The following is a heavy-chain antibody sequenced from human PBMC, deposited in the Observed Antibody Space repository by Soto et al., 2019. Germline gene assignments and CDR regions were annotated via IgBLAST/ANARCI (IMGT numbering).Heavy chain of an antibody. CDR2: IGPESGAT. V-gene: IGHV1-2*02. CDR3: GRGRSGQIVVFY. CDR1: RYTFTGHY. Sequence: QVQLVQSGAEVKKPGASVKVSCKASRYTFTGHYIHWVRQTPEQGPEWMGEIGPESGATRYAQRFQGRVTMTRDMSITTVYMELNNLSPDDTAVYYCGRGRSGQIVVFYWGQGTPVTVSS. J-gene: IGHJ4*02. D-gene: IGHD1-26*01.